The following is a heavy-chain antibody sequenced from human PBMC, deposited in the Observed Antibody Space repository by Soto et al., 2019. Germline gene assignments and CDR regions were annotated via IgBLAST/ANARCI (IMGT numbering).Heavy chain of an antibody. J-gene: IGHJ6*02. V-gene: IGHV4-39*01. CDR1: GGSISSSSYY. CDR3: ASKPGYYYYGMDV. Sequence: QLQLQESGPGLVKPSETLSLTCTVSGGSISSSSYYWGWIRQPPGKGLEWIGSIYYSGSTYYIPSLKRRVTISVDTSKNQLSVKLSSVTAADSAVYYCASKPGYYYYGMDVWGQGPTVTVSS. CDR2: IYYSGST. D-gene: IGHD3-10*01.